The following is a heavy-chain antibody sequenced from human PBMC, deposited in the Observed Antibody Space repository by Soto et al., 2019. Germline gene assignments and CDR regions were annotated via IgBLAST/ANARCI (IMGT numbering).Heavy chain of an antibody. CDR2: IYPGDSDT. V-gene: IGHV5-51*01. D-gene: IGHD3-9*01. J-gene: IGHJ4*02. CDR3: ARRRGLVGSFDY. Sequence: GESLKISCKGSGYSFTTYWLGWVRQVPGEGLEWMGIIYPGDSDTRYSPSFQGQVTISADKSISAAYLQWSSLKAADTAMYFCARRRGLVGSFDYWGRGTLVTVSS. CDR1: GYSFTTYW.